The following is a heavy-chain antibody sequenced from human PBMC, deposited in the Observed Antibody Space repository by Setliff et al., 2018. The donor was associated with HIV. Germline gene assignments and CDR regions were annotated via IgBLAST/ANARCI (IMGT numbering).Heavy chain of an antibody. CDR1: GGPIRSGDYY. D-gene: IGHD4-17*01. V-gene: IGHV4-61*02. Sequence: SETLSLTCSVSGGPIRSGDYYWTWIRQPAGKGLEWIGRTYISGNSNYNPSLKSRVTISIDTSKNQFSLKLSSVTAADTAVYYCARDLRDLSDYGDAYYYYMDVWGKGTKVTV. CDR3: ARDLRDLSDYGDAYYYYMDV. J-gene: IGHJ6*03. CDR2: TYISGNS.